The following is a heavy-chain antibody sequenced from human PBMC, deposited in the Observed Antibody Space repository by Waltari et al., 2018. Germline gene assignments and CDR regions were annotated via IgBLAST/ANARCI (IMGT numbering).Heavy chain of an antibody. Sequence: EVQFVESGGGLVKPGGSLRLSCTASGFTFRNAWMSWVRQAPGKGPEWGGRIKSQSDGGTRDYAAPVKGRFSISREDSKNLMFLQMNSLTIEDTAVYYCTTDPLGPWGQGTLVTVSS. J-gene: IGHJ5*02. CDR2: IKSQSDGGTR. V-gene: IGHV3-15*01. CDR3: TTDPLGP. CDR1: GFTFRNAW.